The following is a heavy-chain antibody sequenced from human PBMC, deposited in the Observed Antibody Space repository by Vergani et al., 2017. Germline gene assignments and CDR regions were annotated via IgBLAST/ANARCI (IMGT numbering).Heavy chain of an antibody. Sequence: QVQLQQWGAGLLKPSETLSLTCAVYGGSFSGYYWSWIRQPPGKGLEWIGEINHSGSTNYNPSLKSRLTISVDTSKNQFSLKLSSVTAPDTALYYCARRIYDDSSGYYLYYFDYWGQGTLVTVSS. CDR3: ARRIYDDSSGYYLYYFDY. J-gene: IGHJ4*02. D-gene: IGHD3-22*01. V-gene: IGHV4-34*01. CDR2: INHSGST. CDR1: GGSFSGYY.